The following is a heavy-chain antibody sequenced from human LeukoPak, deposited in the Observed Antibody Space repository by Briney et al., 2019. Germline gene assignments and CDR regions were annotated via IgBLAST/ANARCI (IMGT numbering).Heavy chain of an antibody. CDR2: INSDGSST. V-gene: IGHV3-74*01. D-gene: IGHD5-24*01. J-gene: IGHJ6*02. CDR1: GFTFSSYW. CDR3: AREMATTYYYYGMDV. Sequence: QPGGSLRLSCAASGFTFSSYWMHWVRQAPGKGLVWVSRINSDGSSTNYADSGKGRFTIARDNAQNTLYLQMNSLRAEDPAVYYCAREMATTYYYYGMDVWGQGTTVTVSS.